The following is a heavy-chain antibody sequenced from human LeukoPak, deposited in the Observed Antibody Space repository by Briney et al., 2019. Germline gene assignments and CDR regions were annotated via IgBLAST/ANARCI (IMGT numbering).Heavy chain of an antibody. CDR3: ARGRGWIDP. Sequence: PGGSLRLSCAASGFTFTINWMTWFRQAPGKGLEWVANVNEDGSEKNYVDSVKGRFTISRDNAKNSVYLQMNNLRVEETAVYYCARGRGWIDPWGQGTLVTVSS. J-gene: IGHJ5*02. CDR1: GFTFTINW. V-gene: IGHV3-7*01. CDR2: VNEDGSEK. D-gene: IGHD5-24*01.